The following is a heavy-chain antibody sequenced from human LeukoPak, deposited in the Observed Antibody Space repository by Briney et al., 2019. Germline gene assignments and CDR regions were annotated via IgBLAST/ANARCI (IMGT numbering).Heavy chain of an antibody. CDR3: ARWGIVGATRPYGMDV. CDR2: ISYDGSNK. J-gene: IGHJ6*02. D-gene: IGHD1-26*01. V-gene: IGHV3-30-3*01. Sequence: GGSLRLSCAASGFTFSSYAMHWVRQAPGKGLEWVAVISYDGSNKYYADSVKGRFTISRDNSKNTLYLQMNSLRAEDTAVYYCARWGIVGATRPYGMDVWGQGTTVTVSS. CDR1: GFTFSSYA.